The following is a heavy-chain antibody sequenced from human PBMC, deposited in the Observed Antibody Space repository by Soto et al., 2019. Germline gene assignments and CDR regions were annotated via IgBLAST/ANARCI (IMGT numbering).Heavy chain of an antibody. J-gene: IGHJ6*01. V-gene: IGHV3-23*01. D-gene: IGHD6-19*01. CDR2: ISGSGGST. CDR1: VFTFSSYA. CDR3: AKALNRAVAGRGRYYYYGMEV. Sequence: VGSLRLSCASSVFTFSSYAMSCVRHSPGKWLEWVSAISGSGGSTYYADSVKGRFTISRDNSKNTLYLQMNSLRAEDTAVYYCAKALNRAVAGRGRYYYYGMEVWGQG.